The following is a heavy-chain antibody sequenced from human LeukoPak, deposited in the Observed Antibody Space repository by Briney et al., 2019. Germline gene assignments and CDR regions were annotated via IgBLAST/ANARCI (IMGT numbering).Heavy chain of an antibody. CDR2: ISGSGGST. V-gene: IGHV3-23*01. CDR3: AKEVIVGVSFDY. CDR1: GFTFSSSW. Sequence: GGSLRLSCAASGFTFSSSWMSWVRQAPGKGLEWVAAISGSGGSTYYADSVKGRFTISRDNFKNTLYLQMNSLRAEDTAVYYCAKEVIVGVSFDYWGQGTLVTVSS. J-gene: IGHJ4*02. D-gene: IGHD1-26*01.